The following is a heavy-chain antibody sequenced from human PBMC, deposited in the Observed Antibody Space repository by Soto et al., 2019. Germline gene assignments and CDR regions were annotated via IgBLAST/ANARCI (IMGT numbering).Heavy chain of an antibody. CDR1: GFPFSHYW. CDR3: TSDTFGLRDT. D-gene: IGHD3-16*01. Sequence: MQMVESGGGSVQPGGSLSLSCAASGFPFSHYWMHWVRQTPGKALVWVSRINPAGTITNYADSVEGRFTISRDNADSALFLQMNSLSAEDTAIYYCTSDTFGLRDTWGQGTLVTVSS. CDR2: INPAGTIT. V-gene: IGHV3-74*01. J-gene: IGHJ5*02.